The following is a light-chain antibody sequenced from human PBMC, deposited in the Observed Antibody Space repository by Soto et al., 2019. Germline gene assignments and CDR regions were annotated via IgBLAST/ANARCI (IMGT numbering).Light chain of an antibody. CDR3: QQYDNLLL. J-gene: IGKJ4*01. Sequence: DIQMTQSPSSLSASVGDRVTITCQASQDISNYLNWYQQKPGKAPKLLIYDASNLETGVQSRFSGSGSGTDFTFTISSLQPEDIATYYCQQYDNLLLFGGGTKVEIK. V-gene: IGKV1-33*01. CDR1: QDISNY. CDR2: DAS.